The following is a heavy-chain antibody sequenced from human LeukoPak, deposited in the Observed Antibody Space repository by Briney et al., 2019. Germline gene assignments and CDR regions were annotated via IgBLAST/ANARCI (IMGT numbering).Heavy chain of an antibody. CDR2: IYHSGGT. J-gene: IGHJ4*02. CDR1: GGSITSYF. Sequence: SETLSLTCTVSGGSITSYFWTWIRQPPGKGLEWIGYIYHSGGTNYNPSLKSRVTISVDTSKNQFSLRLASVTAADTAVYYCARHVGYSTSGFPPAHFDYWGQGTLVTVSS. V-gene: IGHV4-59*08. CDR3: ARHVGYSTSGFPPAHFDY. D-gene: IGHD6-13*01.